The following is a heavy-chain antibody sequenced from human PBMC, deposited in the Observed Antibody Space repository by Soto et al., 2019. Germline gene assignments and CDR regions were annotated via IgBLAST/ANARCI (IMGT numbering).Heavy chain of an antibody. CDR3: AKDSHYYDISGPDY. CDR2: ISYDGSNK. D-gene: IGHD3-9*01. CDR1: GFTFSSYG. V-gene: IGHV3-30*18. J-gene: IGHJ4*02. Sequence: GGSLRLSCAASGFTFSSYGMHWVRQAPGKGLEWVAVISYDGSNKYYADSVKGRFTISRDNSKNTLYLQMNSLRAEDTAVYYCAKDSHYYDISGPDYWGQGTLVTVSS.